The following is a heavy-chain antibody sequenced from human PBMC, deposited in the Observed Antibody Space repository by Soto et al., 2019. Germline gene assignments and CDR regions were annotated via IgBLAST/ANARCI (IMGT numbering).Heavy chain of an antibody. J-gene: IGHJ6*02. Sequence: HPGGSLRLSCAASGFTFSSYAMSWVRQAPGKGLEWVSAISGSGGSTYYADSVKGRFTIPRDNSKNTLYLQMNSLRAEDTAVYYCAKDGRISRVHHYYYGMDVWGQGTTVTVSS. CDR3: AKDGRISRVHHYYYGMDV. D-gene: IGHD1-26*01. CDR2: ISGSGGST. CDR1: GFTFSSYA. V-gene: IGHV3-23*01.